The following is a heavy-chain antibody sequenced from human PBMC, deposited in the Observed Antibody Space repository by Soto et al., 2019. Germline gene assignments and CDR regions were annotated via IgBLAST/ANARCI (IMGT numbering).Heavy chain of an antibody. CDR1: GGTFSSYA. V-gene: IGHV1-69*01. J-gene: IGHJ4*02. CDR2: IIPIFGTA. CDR3: ARRSLGYCSGGSCYAPDY. Sequence: QVQLVQSGAEVKKPGSSVKVSCKASGGTFSSYAISWVRQAPGQGLEWMGGIIPIFGTANYAQKFQGRVTITADECTSTAYMELSSLRSEDTAVYYCARRSLGYCSGGSCYAPDYWGQGTLVTVSS. D-gene: IGHD2-15*01.